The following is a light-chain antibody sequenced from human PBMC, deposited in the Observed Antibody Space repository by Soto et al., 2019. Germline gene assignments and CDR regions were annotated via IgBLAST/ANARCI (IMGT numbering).Light chain of an antibody. V-gene: IGKV3D-15*02. CDR3: QQYRSSPWN. J-gene: IGKJ1*01. Sequence: EVVMMHSPATLSVSPGERVAVSCRASQSVRCNLAWYEQKPGQCPRLLMYGASTRATGIPARFSGSGSGTEFAVVVSSLKSKDFAVCSCQQYRSSPWNFGQANKEDVK. CDR1: QSVRCN. CDR2: GAS.